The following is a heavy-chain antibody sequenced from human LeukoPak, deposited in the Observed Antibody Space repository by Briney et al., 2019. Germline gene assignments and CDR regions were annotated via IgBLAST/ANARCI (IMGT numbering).Heavy chain of an antibody. CDR2: IWYDGRNK. D-gene: IGHD3-16*02. CDR1: GFTFSSYG. CDR3: ARVNRGDAFDI. V-gene: IGHV3-33*01. Sequence: GGSLRLSCAASGFTFSSYGMHWVRQAPGKGLEWVAVIWYDGRNKFYADSLKGRFTISRDNSKNTLYLQMNGLRAEDTAVYYCARVNRGDAFDIWGQGTLVTVSS. J-gene: IGHJ3*02.